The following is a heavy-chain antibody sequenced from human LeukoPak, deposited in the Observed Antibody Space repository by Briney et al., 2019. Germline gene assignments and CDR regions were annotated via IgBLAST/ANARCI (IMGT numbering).Heavy chain of an antibody. J-gene: IGHJ5*02. V-gene: IGHV4-61*02. D-gene: IGHD3-16*01. CDR1: GDSISSGTYY. CDR2: MAVNGRT. Sequence: SETLSLTCTVSGDSISSGTYYWTWIRQPAGEGLEWIGRMAVNGRTNYNPSLKSRLTMSVNTSQNQFSLRLTSVTAADTAFYCARGDYDYLSGTYSFDLWGQGIRVTVSS. CDR3: ARGDYDYLSGTYSFDL.